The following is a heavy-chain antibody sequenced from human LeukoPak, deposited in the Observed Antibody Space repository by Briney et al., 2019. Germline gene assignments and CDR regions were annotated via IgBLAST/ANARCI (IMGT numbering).Heavy chain of an antibody. CDR2: IYYSGST. CDR1: GGSISSSSYY. D-gene: IGHD4-17*01. CDR3: GYGDYGAGH. J-gene: IGHJ4*02. V-gene: IGHV4-39*01. Sequence: SETLSLTCTVSGGSISSSSYYWGWVRQPPGKGLEWIGSIYYSGSTYYNPSLKSRVTISVDTSKNQFSLKLSSATAADTAVYYCGYGDYGAGHWGQGTLVTVSS.